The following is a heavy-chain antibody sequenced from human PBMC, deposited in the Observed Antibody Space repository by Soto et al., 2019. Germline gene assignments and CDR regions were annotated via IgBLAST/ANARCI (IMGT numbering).Heavy chain of an antibody. J-gene: IGHJ5*02. V-gene: IGHV3-13*01. D-gene: IGHD3-10*01. CDR2: IGTAGQT. CDR3: ARAKVRAAGGTVWFDP. CDR1: GFTFNSYD. Sequence: PGGSLRLSCAASGFTFNSYDMHWVRQATRKGLEWVSGIGTAGQTFYLDSVKGRFTISRENAKNSLYLQMNSLRAWDTAVYYCARAKVRAAGGTVWFDPWGQGTLVTVSS.